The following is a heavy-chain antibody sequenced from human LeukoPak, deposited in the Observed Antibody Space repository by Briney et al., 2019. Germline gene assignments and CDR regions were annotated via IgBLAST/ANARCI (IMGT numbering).Heavy chain of an antibody. CDR1: GFTFSSHA. V-gene: IGHV3-23*01. Sequence: GGSLRLSCAASGFTFSSHALSWVRQAPGKGLEWVSSLSGSGYNTYYADSVKGRFTISRDNSKNTLYLQMNSLRAEDTAVYYCAKNPEPSLRYFDWLLPYYFDYWGQGTLVTVSS. CDR2: LSGSGYNT. J-gene: IGHJ4*02. D-gene: IGHD3-9*01. CDR3: AKNPEPSLRYFDWLLPYYFDY.